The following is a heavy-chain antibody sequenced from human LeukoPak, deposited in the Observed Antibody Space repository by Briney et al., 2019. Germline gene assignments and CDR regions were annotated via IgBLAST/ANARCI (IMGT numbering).Heavy chain of an antibody. CDR2: IYYTGTT. D-gene: IGHD6-6*01. V-gene: IGHV4-61*01. CDR3: ARNTTSSPWFDP. J-gene: IGHJ5*02. CDR1: GGSIKSPTSY. Sequence: SETLSLTCTVSGGSIKSPTSYWSWIRQPPGKGLEWIGNIYYTGTTSYNSSLSGRVTIAVDTSKNQFSLEMASVTPGDTALYYCARNTTSSPWFDPWGQGTLVIVSS.